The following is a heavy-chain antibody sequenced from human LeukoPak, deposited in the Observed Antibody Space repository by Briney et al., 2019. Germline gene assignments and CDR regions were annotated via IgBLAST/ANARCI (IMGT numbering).Heavy chain of an antibody. CDR1: GFTFDDYA. CDR3: ARVSSGFALYYYYMDV. D-gene: IGHD3-22*01. CDR2: INWNGGST. J-gene: IGHJ6*03. V-gene: IGHV3-20*01. Sequence: GGSLRLSCAASGFTFDDYAMHWVRQAPGKGLEWVSGINWNGGSTGYADSVKGRFTISRDNAKNSLYLQMNSLRAEDTALYHCARVSSGFALYYYYMDVWGKGTTVTISS.